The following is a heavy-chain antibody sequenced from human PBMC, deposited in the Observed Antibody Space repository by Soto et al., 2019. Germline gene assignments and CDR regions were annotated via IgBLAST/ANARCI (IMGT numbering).Heavy chain of an antibody. J-gene: IGHJ5*02. Sequence: QVQLVQSGAEVKKPGASVKISCKASGYTFTSYYLHWLRQAPGQGLEWMGIINPISAYTTYAQKFQGKVTMTRDTSTTTVTMEVSGLRSEDTAVYYWAREPTDFWSGQLTTFDPWGQGTLITVSS. V-gene: IGHV1-46*03. CDR1: GYTFTSYY. D-gene: IGHD3-3*01. CDR2: INPISAYT. CDR3: AREPTDFWSGQLTTFDP.